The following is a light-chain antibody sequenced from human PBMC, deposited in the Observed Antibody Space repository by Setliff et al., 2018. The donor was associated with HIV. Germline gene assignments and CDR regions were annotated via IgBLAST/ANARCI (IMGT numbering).Light chain of an antibody. CDR2: EVS. CDR3: SSYTRSSSDV. V-gene: IGLV2-8*01. Sequence: QSALTQPPSASGSPGQSVTISCTGTSSDVGGNNYVSWYQQHPGKAPKLIIYEVSKRPSGVPDRFSGSKSGNTASLTVSGLQAEDEADYYCSSYTRSSSDVFGTGTKVTVL. J-gene: IGLJ1*01. CDR1: SSDVGGNNY.